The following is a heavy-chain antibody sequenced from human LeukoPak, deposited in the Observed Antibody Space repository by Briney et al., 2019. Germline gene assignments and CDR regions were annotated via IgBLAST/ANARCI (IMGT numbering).Heavy chain of an antibody. Sequence: PSETLSLTCTVSGGSISSYYWSWIRQPPGKGLEWIGYIYYSGSTNYNPSLKSRVTMSVDTSKNQFSLKMSSVTAADTAVYYCARNYYGLDVWGQGTTVTVSS. CDR2: IYYSGST. J-gene: IGHJ6*02. CDR1: GGSISSYY. V-gene: IGHV4-59*12. CDR3: ARNYYGLDV.